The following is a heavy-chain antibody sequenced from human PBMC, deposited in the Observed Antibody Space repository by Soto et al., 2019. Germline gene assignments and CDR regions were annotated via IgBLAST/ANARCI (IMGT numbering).Heavy chain of an antibody. CDR2: IPYDGSNK. Sequence: QVQLVESGGGVVQPGRSLRLSCAASGFTFSSYAMHWVRQAPGKGLEWVAVIPYDGSNKYYADSVKGRFTISRDNSKNTLYQQMNSLRAEDTAVYYCARDDPVYNSRSYYSAFDIWGQGTMVTVSS. CDR3: ARDDPVYNSRSYYSAFDI. V-gene: IGHV3-30-3*01. D-gene: IGHD1-26*01. CDR1: GFTFSSYA. J-gene: IGHJ3*02.